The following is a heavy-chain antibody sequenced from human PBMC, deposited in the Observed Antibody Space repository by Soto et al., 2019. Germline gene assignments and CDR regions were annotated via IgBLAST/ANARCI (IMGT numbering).Heavy chain of an antibody. J-gene: IGHJ4*02. Sequence: SETLSLTCSVSGGSISNHYWSWIRQPPGTGLEWIGYIYYSGSTNYNPSLKSRVTISVDTAKNQFSLKLRSVTAADTAVYYCARDPYSSSWFNSDYWGQGTLVTVSS. D-gene: IGHD6-13*01. CDR3: ARDPYSSSWFNSDY. CDR2: IYYSGST. CDR1: GGSISNHY. V-gene: IGHV4-59*11.